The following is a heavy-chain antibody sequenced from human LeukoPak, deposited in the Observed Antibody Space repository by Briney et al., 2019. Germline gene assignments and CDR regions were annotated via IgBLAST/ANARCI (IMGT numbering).Heavy chain of an antibody. J-gene: IGHJ4*02. CDR3: VRGGGNFDY. Sequence: SQTLSLTCAISGGSVSSQSAAWNWIRQSPSRGLEWLGRTYYRTRYGSRWYRQYGLSVQGRLTINPDTSMNQVSLQLTSVTPEDTAIYYCVRGGGNFDYWGPGTLVTVSS. CDR1: GGSVSSQSAA. V-gene: IGHV6-1*01. CDR2: TYYRTRYGSRWYR.